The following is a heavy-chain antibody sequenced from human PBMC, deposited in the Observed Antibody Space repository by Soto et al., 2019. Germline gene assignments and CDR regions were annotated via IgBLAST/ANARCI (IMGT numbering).Heavy chain of an antibody. CDR1: GGTFSSCA. CDR2: VIPIFGTA. D-gene: IGHD6-19*01. J-gene: IGHJ4*02. V-gene: IGHV1-69*13. Sequence: GASVKVFWKASGGTFSSCAISWGRQAPGQGLEGMGGVIPIFGTANYAQKFQGRVTITADESTSTAYMELSSLRSEDTAVYYCAGNFGYSSGWYPSYWGQGTLVTVSS. CDR3: AGNFGYSSGWYPSY.